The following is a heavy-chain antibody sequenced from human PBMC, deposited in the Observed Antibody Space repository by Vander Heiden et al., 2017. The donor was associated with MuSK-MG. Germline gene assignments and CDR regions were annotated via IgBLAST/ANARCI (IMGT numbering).Heavy chain of an antibody. CDR2: ISYDGSDK. CDR1: GFTFSSYA. D-gene: IGHD3-22*01. Sequence: RLSCAASGFTFSSYALHFVSQAPGKGLEWGAVISYDGSDKYYADSVKGRVTLSLDNSKTTLDQQMNSLRPEDTAVYYGARDDYDSSGYPTYYFDYWGQGTLVTVSS. J-gene: IGHJ4*01. CDR3: ARDDYDSSGYPTYYFDY. V-gene: IGHV3-30*04.